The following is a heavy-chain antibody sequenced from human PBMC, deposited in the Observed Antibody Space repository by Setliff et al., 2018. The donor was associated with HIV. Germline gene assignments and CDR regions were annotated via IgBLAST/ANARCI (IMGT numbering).Heavy chain of an antibody. CDR1: GYTLTTYG. V-gene: IGHV1-3*01. D-gene: IGHD5-12*01. CDR3: ARSAHDSETGY. Sequence: ASVKVSCKASGYTLTTYGISWVRQAPGQGLQWMGWLNAGNGNTKYSQKFQGRVTMTWDTSTSTVYMELSSLRSEDTAFYYCARSAHDSETGYWGQGTLVTVSS. CDR2: LNAGNGNT. J-gene: IGHJ4*02.